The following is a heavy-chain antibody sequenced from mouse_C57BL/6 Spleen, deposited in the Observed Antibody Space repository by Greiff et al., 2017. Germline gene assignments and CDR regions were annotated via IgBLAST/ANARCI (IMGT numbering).Heavy chain of an antibody. D-gene: IGHD2-4*01. CDR2: INPNNGGT. CDR1: GYTFTDYY. CDR3: AISYDYDYFDY. J-gene: IGHJ2*01. V-gene: IGHV1-26*01. Sequence: EVQLQQSGPELVKPGASVKISCKASGYTFTDYYMNWVKQSHGKSLEWIGDINPNNGGTSYNQKFKGKATLTVDKSSSTAYMELRSLTSEDSAVYYCAISYDYDYFDYWGQGTTLTVSS.